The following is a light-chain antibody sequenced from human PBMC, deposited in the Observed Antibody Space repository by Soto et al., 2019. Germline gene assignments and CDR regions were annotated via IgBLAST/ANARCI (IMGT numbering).Light chain of an antibody. V-gene: IGKV1-27*01. Sequence: DIQMTQSPSSLSTSVGDRVTITCRASQGISNFLAWYQQKPGQVPKLLISAASTLQSGVPSRFSGSGSGTACTITITSLQPEDVATYDGQKYSSVITFGQGTRLEIK. CDR2: AAS. CDR1: QGISNF. CDR3: QKYSSVIT. J-gene: IGKJ5*01.